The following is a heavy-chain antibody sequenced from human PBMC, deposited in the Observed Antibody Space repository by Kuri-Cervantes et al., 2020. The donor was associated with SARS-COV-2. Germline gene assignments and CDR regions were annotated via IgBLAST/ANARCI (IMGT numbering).Heavy chain of an antibody. Sequence: SETLSLTCTVPGGSISSDYWSWIRQPPGKGLGWIGFINYSGSSNYNPSLKSRVSISVDTSKNQFSLRLSSVTAADTAVYYCARLGSGWPGIDFWGQGTLVTVSS. V-gene: IGHV4-59*12. CDR1: GGSISSDY. CDR3: ARLGSGWPGIDF. D-gene: IGHD6-19*01. J-gene: IGHJ4*02. CDR2: INYSGSS.